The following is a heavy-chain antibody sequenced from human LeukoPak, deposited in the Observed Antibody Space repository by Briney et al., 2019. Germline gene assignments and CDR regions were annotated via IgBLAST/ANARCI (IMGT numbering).Heavy chain of an antibody. D-gene: IGHD3-10*01. CDR2: ISDSGGST. V-gene: IGHV3-23*01. Sequence: GGSLRLSCAVSGITLSDYGMSWVRQAPGKGLEWVAGISDSGGSTNYADSVKGRFTISRDNAKNTLYLQMNSLRAEDTAVYFCAKRGVVIRVILVGFHKQAYYFDSWGQGALVTVSS. CDR3: AKRGVVIRVILVGFHKQAYYFDS. J-gene: IGHJ4*02. CDR1: GITLSDYG.